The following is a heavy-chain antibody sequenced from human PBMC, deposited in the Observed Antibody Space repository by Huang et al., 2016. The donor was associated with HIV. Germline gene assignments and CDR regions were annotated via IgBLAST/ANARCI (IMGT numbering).Heavy chain of an antibody. CDR2: IYYIGNG. D-gene: IGHD4-17*01. CDR1: GGSISSSSYY. Sequence: QLQLQESGPGLVKPSETLSLTCTVSGGSISSSSYYWGWLRQSPGNGVEWSGSIYYIGNGYYNPSLKSRVTMSVDRSSNQFSLKMHSVTAADTAVYYCASRTTVTTTSNYHYFYMDVWGKGTTVIVSS. J-gene: IGHJ6*03. V-gene: IGHV4-39*01. CDR3: ASRTTVTTTSNYHYFYMDV.